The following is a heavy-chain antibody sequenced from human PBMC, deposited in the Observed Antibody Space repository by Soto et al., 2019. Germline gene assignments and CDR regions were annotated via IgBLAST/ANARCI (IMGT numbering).Heavy chain of an antibody. J-gene: IGHJ5*02. V-gene: IGHV4-31*03. CDR3: ARDPAP. Sequence: QVQLQESGPGLVKPSETLSLTCTVSGGSITRGGYYWSWIRQQPGKGLEWSGYIYNSGTTYYNPSLKSRVTISVDTSKNQFSLKLTSVTAADTAVYYCARDPAPWGQGTLVTVSS. CDR1: GGSITRGGYY. CDR2: IYNSGTT.